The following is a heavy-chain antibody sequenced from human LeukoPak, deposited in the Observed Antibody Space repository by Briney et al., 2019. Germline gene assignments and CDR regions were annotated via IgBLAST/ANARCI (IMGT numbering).Heavy chain of an antibody. CDR3: AKEPYDSSLYYFDY. V-gene: IGHV3-74*01. Sequence: PGGSLRLSCAASGITFGNNWMHWVRQGPGKGLVWISRINSDGGGAIYADSVKGRFTVSRDNAKNTLYLQMNSLRAEDTAVYYCAKEPYDSSLYYFDYWGQGTLVTVSS. CDR2: INSDGGGA. J-gene: IGHJ4*02. D-gene: IGHD3-22*01. CDR1: GITFGNNW.